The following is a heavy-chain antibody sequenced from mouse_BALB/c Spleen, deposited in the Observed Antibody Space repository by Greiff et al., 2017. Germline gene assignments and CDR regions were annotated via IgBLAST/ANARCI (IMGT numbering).Heavy chain of an antibody. V-gene: IGHV2-6-7*01. CDR3: AREDYRYGYYFDY. J-gene: IGHJ2*01. CDR2: IWGDGST. CDR1: GFSLTGYG. D-gene: IGHD2-14*01. Sequence: VQRVESGPGLVAPSQSLSITCTVSGFSLTGYGVNWVRQPPGKGLEWLGMIWGDGSTDYNSALKSRLSISKDNSKSQVFLKMNSLQTDDTARYYCAREDYRYGYYFDYWGQGTTLTVSS.